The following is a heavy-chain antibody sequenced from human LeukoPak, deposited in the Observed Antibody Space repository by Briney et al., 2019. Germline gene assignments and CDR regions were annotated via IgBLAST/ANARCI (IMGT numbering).Heavy chain of an antibody. Sequence: GGSLRLSCAASGFTFSSYAMTWVRQAPGKGLEWVSEIYSDASTYYAASVKGRFSISRDNSKNTVYLQMSSLRAEDTAVYYCARELREHGVFDIWGQGTMVTVSS. CDR2: IYSDAST. CDR3: ARELREHGVFDI. D-gene: IGHD1-26*01. CDR1: GFTFSSYA. V-gene: IGHV3-23*03. J-gene: IGHJ3*02.